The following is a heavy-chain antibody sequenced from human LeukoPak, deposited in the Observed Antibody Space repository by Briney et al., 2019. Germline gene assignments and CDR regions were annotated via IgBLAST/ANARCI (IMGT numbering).Heavy chain of an antibody. CDR2: INPNSGGT. V-gene: IGHV1-2*02. CDR3: ARGDIVIVPTRFDY. Sequence: ASVKVSCKASGYTXTGYYRYWVRQAPGQGLEWMGWINPNSGGTNYAQKFQGRVTMTRDTSISTAYMELSRLRSDDTAVYYCARGDIVIVPTRFDYWGQGTLVTVSS. J-gene: IGHJ4*02. D-gene: IGHD2-2*01. CDR1: GYTXTGYY.